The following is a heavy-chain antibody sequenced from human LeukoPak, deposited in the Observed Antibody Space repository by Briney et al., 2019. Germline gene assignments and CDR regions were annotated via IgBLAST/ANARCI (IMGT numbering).Heavy chain of an antibody. CDR3: ARSGVRGVIPYYYYYYMDV. CDR2: MNPNSGNT. Sequence: GASVKVSCKASGGTFSSYAISWVRQATGQGLEWMGWMNPNSGNTGYAQKFQGRVTITRNTSISTAYMELSSLRSEDTAVYYCARSGVRGVIPYYYYYYMDVWGKGTTVTVSS. CDR1: GGTFSSYA. V-gene: IGHV1-8*03. D-gene: IGHD3-10*01. J-gene: IGHJ6*03.